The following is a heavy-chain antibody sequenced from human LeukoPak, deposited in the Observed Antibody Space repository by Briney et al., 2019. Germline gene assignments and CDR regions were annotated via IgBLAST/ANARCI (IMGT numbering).Heavy chain of an antibody. CDR3: ARSNGYGSGGPFDY. CDR1: GGSFSGYY. J-gene: IGHJ4*02. D-gene: IGHD3-10*01. V-gene: IGHV4-34*01. CDR2: INHSGST. Sequence: PSETLSLTCAVYGGSFSGYYWSWIRQPPGKGLEWIGEINHSGSTNYNPSLKSRVTISVDTSKNPFSLKLSTVTAADTAVYYCARSNGYGSGGPFDYWGQGTLVTDSS.